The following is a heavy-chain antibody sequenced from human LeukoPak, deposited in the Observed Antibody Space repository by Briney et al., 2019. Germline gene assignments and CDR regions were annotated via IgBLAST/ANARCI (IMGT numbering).Heavy chain of an antibody. D-gene: IGHD2-21*02. Sequence: SQTLSLTCTVSGGSVNSANNYWTWIRQPPGKGLEWIGYVYYSGFANYNASLESRVTIALVTSGNHFSLKMTSVTAADTAVYFCARGSPCGGDCFPLDSWGQGTPVTVSS. CDR3: ARGSPCGGDCFPLDS. J-gene: IGHJ4*02. CDR2: VYYSGFA. CDR1: GGSVNSANNY. V-gene: IGHV4-30-4*01.